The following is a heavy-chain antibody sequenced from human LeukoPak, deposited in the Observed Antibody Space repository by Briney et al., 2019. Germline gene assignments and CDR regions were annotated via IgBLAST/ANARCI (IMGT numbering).Heavy chain of an antibody. CDR1: GYTFTGYY. D-gene: IGHD3-10*01. CDR2: INPNSGGT. V-gene: IGHV1-2*04. J-gene: IGHJ4*02. Sequence: ASVKVSCKASGYTFTGYYMHWVRQAPGQGLEWMGWINPNSGGTNYAQKFQGWVTMTRDTSISTAYMELSRLRSDDTAVYYCARDQGSGSYYNGFDYWGQGTLVTVSS. CDR3: ARDQGSGSYYNGFDY.